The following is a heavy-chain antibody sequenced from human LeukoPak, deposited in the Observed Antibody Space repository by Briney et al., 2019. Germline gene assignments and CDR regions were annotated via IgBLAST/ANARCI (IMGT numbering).Heavy chain of an antibody. V-gene: IGHV3-48*04. Sequence: GGSLRLSCAASGFTFSSYSMNWVRQAPGKGLEWVSYISSSSSTIYYADSVKGRFTISRDNAKNSLYLQMNSLRAEDTAVYYCARDVSSGYYYTDYWGQGTLVTVSS. CDR1: GFTFSSYS. CDR3: ARDVSSGYYYTDY. D-gene: IGHD3-22*01. CDR2: ISSSSSTI. J-gene: IGHJ4*02.